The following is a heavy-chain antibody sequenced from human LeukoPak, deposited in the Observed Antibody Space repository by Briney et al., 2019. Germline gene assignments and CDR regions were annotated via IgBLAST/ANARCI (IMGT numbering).Heavy chain of an antibody. Sequence: GSLRLSCAASGFTFGTYWMHWVRQAPGKGLVWVSRINSDGSIINYADSVKGRFTISRDNAKNTLYLQMNSLRADDTAVYYCARPARYCSGGTCYEFWFDSWGQGTLVTDSS. CDR3: ARPARYCSGGTCYEFWFDS. V-gene: IGHV3-74*01. D-gene: IGHD2-15*01. CDR2: INSDGSII. CDR1: GFTFGTYW. J-gene: IGHJ5*01.